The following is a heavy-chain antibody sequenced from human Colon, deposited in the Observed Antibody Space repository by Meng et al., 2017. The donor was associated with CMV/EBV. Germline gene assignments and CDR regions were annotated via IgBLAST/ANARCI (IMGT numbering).Heavy chain of an antibody. CDR2: LNPNSGGT. V-gene: IGHV1-2*02. D-gene: IGHD3-10*01. Sequence: GESLKISCKGSGYSFTSYWIDWVRQAPGQGLEWMGWLNPNSGGTNYAQKFQGRVTMTRDTSITTAYMQLSRLKSDDTAIYYCARGHYGSGNPLGYWGQGTLVTVSS. CDR3: ARGHYGSGNPLGY. J-gene: IGHJ4*02. CDR1: GYSFTSYW.